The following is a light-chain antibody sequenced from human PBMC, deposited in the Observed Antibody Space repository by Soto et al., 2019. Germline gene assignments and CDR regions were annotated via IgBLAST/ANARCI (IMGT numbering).Light chain of an antibody. J-gene: IGLJ1*01. CDR2: EVN. V-gene: IGLV2-14*01. CDR1: SSDVGGYDY. Sequence: QSVLTQPASVSGSPGPSITISCTGTSSDVGGYDYVSWYQLHPGKAPKLMVFEVNNRPSGVSYRFSGSKSGNTASLTISGLQAEDEADYFCSSYSISTAYLFGTGTKLTVL. CDR3: SSYSISTAYL.